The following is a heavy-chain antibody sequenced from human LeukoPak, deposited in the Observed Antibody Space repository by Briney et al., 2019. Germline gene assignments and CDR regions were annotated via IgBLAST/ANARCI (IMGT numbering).Heavy chain of an antibody. CDR3: ARIRVEMATIYGDAFDI. J-gene: IGHJ3*02. Sequence: SETLSLTCTVSGGSLSSYYWSWIRQPPGKGLEWIAYIYYSGSTNYNPSLKSRVTISVDTSKNQFSLTLSSVTAADTAVYYCARIRVEMATIYGDAFDIWSQGTMVAVSS. D-gene: IGHD5-24*01. V-gene: IGHV4-59*01. CDR2: IYYSGST. CDR1: GGSLSSYY.